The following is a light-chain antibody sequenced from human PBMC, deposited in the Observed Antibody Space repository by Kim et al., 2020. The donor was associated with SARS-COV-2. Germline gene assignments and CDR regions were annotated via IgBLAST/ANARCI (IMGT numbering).Light chain of an antibody. Sequence: EIVLTQSPGTLSLSPGERATLSCRASQSVSSSYLAWYQQKPGQAPRLLIYGASSRATGIPDRFSGSGSGTDFSLTISRLEPEDFAVYYCQQFGRSWGFTFGPGTKVDIK. V-gene: IGKV3-20*01. CDR3: QQFGRSWGFT. CDR1: QSVSSSY. CDR2: GAS. J-gene: IGKJ3*01.